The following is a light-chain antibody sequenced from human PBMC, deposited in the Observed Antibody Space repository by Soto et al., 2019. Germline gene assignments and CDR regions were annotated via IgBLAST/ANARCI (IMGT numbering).Light chain of an antibody. V-gene: IGLV2-11*01. CDR2: DVS. CDR3: CSYAGGYTYV. J-gene: IGLJ1*01. CDR1: TSDVGGYNY. Sequence: QSVLTQPRSVSGSPGQSVTISCAGTTSDVGGYNYVSWYQQHPGKAPKVMIYDVSKRPSGVPDRFSGSKSGNTAYLTISGLQAEDEADYYCCSYAGGYTYVFGTGTKVTVL.